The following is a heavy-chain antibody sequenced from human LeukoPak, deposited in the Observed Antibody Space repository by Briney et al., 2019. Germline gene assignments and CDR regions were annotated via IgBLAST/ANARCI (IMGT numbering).Heavy chain of an antibody. J-gene: IGHJ4*02. V-gene: IGHV3-7*03. CDR2: IKQDGSEK. Sequence: PGGSLRLSCAASGFTFSSYWMSWVRQAPGKGLEWVANIKQDGSEKYYVDSVKGRFTISRDNAKNSLYLQMNSLRAEDTAIYYCAKDGGWYRSGWYYFDYWGQGTLVTVSS. CDR1: GFTFSSYW. CDR3: AKDGGWYRSGWYYFDY. D-gene: IGHD6-19*01.